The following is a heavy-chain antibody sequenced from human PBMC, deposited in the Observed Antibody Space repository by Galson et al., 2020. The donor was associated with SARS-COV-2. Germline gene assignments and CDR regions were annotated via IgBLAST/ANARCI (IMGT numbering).Heavy chain of an antibody. D-gene: IGHD5-12*01. J-gene: IGHJ4*02. CDR3: AGDDLGVTTINGFVY. V-gene: IGHV4-59*01. CDR1: GGSMSNYY. Sequence: SETLSLTCTVSGGSMSNYYWSWIRQPPGKGPEWIGYIYFSGSTNSNPSLKRRVIISVDTSKNQFSLKLSSVTAADTAIYYCAGDDLGVTTINGFVYWGQGTPVTVSS. CDR2: IYFSGST.